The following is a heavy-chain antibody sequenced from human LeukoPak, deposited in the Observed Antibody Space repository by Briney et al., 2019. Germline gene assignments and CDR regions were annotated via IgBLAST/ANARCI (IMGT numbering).Heavy chain of an antibody. J-gene: IGHJ4*02. V-gene: IGHV3-23*01. CDR1: GFTFSSYA. CDR3: AKGSEYYDILTGYYFPTYYFDY. Sequence: GGSLRLSCAASGFTFSSYAMSWVRQAPGKGLEWVSAISGSGGSTYYADSVKGRFTISRDNSKNTLYLQMNSLRAEHTAVYYCAKGSEYYDILTGYYFPTYYFDYWGQGTLVTVSS. D-gene: IGHD3-9*01. CDR2: ISGSGGST.